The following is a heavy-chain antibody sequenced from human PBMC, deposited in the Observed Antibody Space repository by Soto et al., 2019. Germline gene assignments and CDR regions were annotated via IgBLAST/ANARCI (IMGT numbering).Heavy chain of an antibody. CDR1: GFTFDDYG. Sequence: ESGGGVVRPGGSLRLSCAASGFTFDDYGMSWVRQAPGKGLEWVSGINWNGGSTGYADSVKGRFTISRDNAKNSLYLQMNSLRAEDTALYYCARDNIAAAGYYYYGMDVWGQGTTVTVSS. J-gene: IGHJ6*02. V-gene: IGHV3-20*04. CDR2: INWNGGST. CDR3: ARDNIAAAGYYYYGMDV. D-gene: IGHD6-13*01.